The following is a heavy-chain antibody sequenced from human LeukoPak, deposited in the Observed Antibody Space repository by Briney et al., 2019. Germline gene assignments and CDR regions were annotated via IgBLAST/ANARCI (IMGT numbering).Heavy chain of an antibody. D-gene: IGHD6-13*01. J-gene: IGHJ4*02. V-gene: IGHV3-23*01. CDR3: AKYARPQQVTHFDY. Sequence: GGSLRLSCAASGLTFSSHAMRWVRQAPGKGLEWVSAISGSGGSTYYADSVKGRFTISRDNSKNTLYLQMNSLRAEDTAVYSCAKYARPQQVTHFDYWGQGTLVTVSS. CDR1: GLTFSSHA. CDR2: ISGSGGST.